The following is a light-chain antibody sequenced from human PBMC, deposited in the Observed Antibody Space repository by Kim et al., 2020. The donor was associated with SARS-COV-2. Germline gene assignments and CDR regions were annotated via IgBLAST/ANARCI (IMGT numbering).Light chain of an antibody. V-gene: IGLV10-54*04. CDR2: RNN. Sequence: PTAPRTCTGNSNNVGYEGAAWLQHHQGHPPKLLSYRNNKRPSGISDRFSASRSGNTAYLTITGLQPEDETDYYCSAWDRGLGAWVFGGGTQLTVL. CDR3: SAWDRGLGAWV. CDR1: SNNVGYEG. J-gene: IGLJ3*02.